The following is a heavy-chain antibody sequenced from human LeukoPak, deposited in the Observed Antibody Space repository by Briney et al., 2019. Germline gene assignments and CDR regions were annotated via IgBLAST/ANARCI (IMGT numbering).Heavy chain of an antibody. CDR3: ASEERQPWPFMDV. V-gene: IGHV3-30*02. CDR1: GFTFSSYG. J-gene: IGHJ6*03. D-gene: IGHD5-24*01. Sequence: GGSLRLSCAASGFTFSSYGMHWVRQAPGKGLEWVAFIRYDGSNKYYADSVKGRFTISRDNSKNTLYLQMNSLRAEDTAVYYCASEERQPWPFMDVWGKGTTVTVSS. CDR2: IRYDGSNK.